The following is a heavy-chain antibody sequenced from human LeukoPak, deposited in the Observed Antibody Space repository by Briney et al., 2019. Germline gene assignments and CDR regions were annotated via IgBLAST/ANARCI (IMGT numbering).Heavy chain of an antibody. Sequence: SVKVSCKASGGTFSSYAISWVRQAPGQGLEWMGRIIPILGIANYAQKFQGRVTITADKSTSTAYLELSSLRSEDTAVYYCARDRKGSGWYQGGYWGQGTLVTVSS. J-gene: IGHJ4*02. V-gene: IGHV1-69*04. CDR1: GGTFSSYA. CDR2: IIPILGIA. D-gene: IGHD6-19*01. CDR3: ARDRKGSGWYQGGY.